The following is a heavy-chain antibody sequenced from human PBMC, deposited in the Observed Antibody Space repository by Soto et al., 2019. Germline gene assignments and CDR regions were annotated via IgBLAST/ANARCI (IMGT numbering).Heavy chain of an antibody. J-gene: IGHJ6*03. CDR1: GFTFSSYA. CDR3: AKGPDSYGLFNYYYYYMDV. Sequence: GGSLRLSCAASGFTFSSYAMSWVRQAPGKGLEWVSAISGSGGSTYYADSVKGRFTISRDNSKNTLYLQMNSLRAEDTAVYYCAKGPDSYGLFNYYYYYMDVWGKGTTVTVSS. D-gene: IGHD4-17*01. CDR2: ISGSGGST. V-gene: IGHV3-23*01.